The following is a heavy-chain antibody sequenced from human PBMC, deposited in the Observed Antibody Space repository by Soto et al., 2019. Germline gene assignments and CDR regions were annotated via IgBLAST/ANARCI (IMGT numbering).Heavy chain of an antibody. Sequence: PGGSQRLWWGASRFTFSDYWGSWILPAPGKGLEWVANINQDGSDKLYVDSVKGRFTISRDNAKYSLYLQMDSLRAEDTAVYYCASHEPSYYYAVDVWVHGTTVTVSS. V-gene: IGHV3-7*01. J-gene: IGHJ6*02. CDR3: ASHEPSYYYAVDV. CDR1: RFTFSDYW. CDR2: INQDGSDK.